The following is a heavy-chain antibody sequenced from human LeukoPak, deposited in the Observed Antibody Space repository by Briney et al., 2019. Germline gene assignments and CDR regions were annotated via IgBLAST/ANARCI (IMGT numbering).Heavy chain of an antibody. D-gene: IGHD3-16*02. CDR1: GYTFTGYY. Sequence: GASVKVSCKASGYTFTGYYMLWVRQAPGQGLEWMGWINPNSGGTNYAQKFQGGVTLTRDTSISTAYMELSRLRSDDTAVYYYARGETVYGGAIVYWGQGALVTVSS. V-gene: IGHV1-2*02. CDR3: ARGETVYGGAIVY. CDR2: INPNSGGT. J-gene: IGHJ4*02.